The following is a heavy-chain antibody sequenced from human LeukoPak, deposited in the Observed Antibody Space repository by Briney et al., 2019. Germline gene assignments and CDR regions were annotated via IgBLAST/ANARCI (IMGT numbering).Heavy chain of an antibody. J-gene: IGHJ4*02. CDR3: AKVTGGDMITYGGLDY. Sequence: GGSLRLSCTASGFTFSNYAMSWVRQAPGKGLEWVSAISGNGDITYYTDSVKGRFTISRDNSKNTLYLQMNSLRAEDTAIYYCAKVTGGDMITYGGLDYWGQGTLVTVSS. CDR2: ISGNGDIT. D-gene: IGHD3-16*01. CDR1: GFTFSNYA. V-gene: IGHV3-23*01.